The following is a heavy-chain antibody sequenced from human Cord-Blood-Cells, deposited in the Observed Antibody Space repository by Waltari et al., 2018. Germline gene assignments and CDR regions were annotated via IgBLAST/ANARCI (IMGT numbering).Heavy chain of an antibody. Sequence: QVQLQESGPGLVKPSQTLSLTCTVSGGSISSGGYYWSWIRQHPGKGLEWIGYIYYSGITYYHPSLKSRVTISVDTAKNQFSLKLSSVTAADTAVYYCARGGSSSYYYYYMDVWGKGTTVTVSS. CDR3: ARGGSSSYYYYYMDV. J-gene: IGHJ6*03. CDR2: IYYSGIT. CDR1: GGSISSGGYY. D-gene: IGHD6-6*01. V-gene: IGHV4-31*03.